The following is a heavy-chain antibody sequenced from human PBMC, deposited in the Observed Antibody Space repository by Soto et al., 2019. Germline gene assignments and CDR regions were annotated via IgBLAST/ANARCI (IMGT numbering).Heavy chain of an antibody. Sequence: PSETLSLTCTVSGGSISSGAYYWSWIRQHPGKGLEWIGSIYYSGSTYYSPSLKNRVTISVDTSENQFSLKLSSVTAADTAVYYCARDRGDVLGEHTRPYYFDYWGQGTLVTVSS. CDR1: GGSISSGAYY. CDR2: IYYSGST. D-gene: IGHD3-10*01. CDR3: ARDRGDVLGEHTRPYYFDY. V-gene: IGHV4-31*03. J-gene: IGHJ4*02.